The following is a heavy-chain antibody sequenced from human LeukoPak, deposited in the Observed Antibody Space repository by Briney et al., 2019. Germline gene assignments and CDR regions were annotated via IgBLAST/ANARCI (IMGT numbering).Heavy chain of an antibody. V-gene: IGHV3-21*01. Sequence: GGSLRLSCAASGFTFSSYSMNWVRQAPGKGLEWVSSISSSSSYIYYADSVKGRFTISRDNAKNSLYLQMNSLRAEDTAVYFCARGNAHAFDIWGQGTMVTVSS. J-gene: IGHJ3*02. CDR2: ISSSSSYI. CDR3: ARGNAHAFDI. D-gene: IGHD1-1*01. CDR1: GFTFSSYS.